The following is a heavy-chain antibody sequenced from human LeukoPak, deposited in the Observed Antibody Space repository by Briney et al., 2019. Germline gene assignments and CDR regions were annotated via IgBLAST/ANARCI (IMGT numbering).Heavy chain of an antibody. V-gene: IGHV3-53*01. D-gene: IGHD6-13*01. Sequence: GGSLRLSCAASGFTVSSNYMSWVRQAPGKGLEWVSVIYSGGSTDYADSVKGRFTISRDNSKNTLTLQMNSLSAEDTAVYYCVKVAAPGSGGRGGYWGQGTLVTVSS. CDR1: GFTVSSNY. CDR3: VKVAAPGSGGRGGY. J-gene: IGHJ4*02. CDR2: IYSGGST.